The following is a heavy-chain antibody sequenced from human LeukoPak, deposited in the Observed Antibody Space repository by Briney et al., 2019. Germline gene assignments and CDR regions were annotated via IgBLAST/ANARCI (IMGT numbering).Heavy chain of an antibody. CDR1: GFTFSSYA. CDR3: AKEREAYCSGGSCYGSDKLFPADY. D-gene: IGHD2-15*01. V-gene: IGHV3-23*01. CDR2: IIGTGGST. J-gene: IGHJ4*02. Sequence: GGSLRLSCAASGFTFSSYAMTWVRQAPGKGLEWVSGIIGTGGSTFYADSMKGWFTISRDNSKNTLYLQMNSLRAEDTAIYYCAKEREAYCSGGSCYGSDKLFPADYWGQGSLVTVSS.